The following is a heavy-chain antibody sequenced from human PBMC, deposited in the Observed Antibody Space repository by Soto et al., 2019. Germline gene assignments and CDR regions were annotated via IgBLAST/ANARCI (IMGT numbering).Heavy chain of an antibody. CDR1: GFTFSSYG. J-gene: IGHJ4*02. V-gene: IGHV3-30*18. CDR2: ISYDGSNK. CDR3: AKDSRSWYYFDY. Sequence: PGGSLRLSCAASGFTFSSYGMHWVRQAPGKGLEWVAVISYDGSNKYYADSVKGRFTISRDNSKNTLYLQMNSLRAEDTAVYYCAKDSRSWYYFDYWGQGTLVTSPQ. D-gene: IGHD6-13*01.